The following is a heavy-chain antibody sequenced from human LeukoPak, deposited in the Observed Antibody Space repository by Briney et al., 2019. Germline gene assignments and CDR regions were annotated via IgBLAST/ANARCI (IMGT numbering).Heavy chain of an antibody. CDR2: IYYSGST. D-gene: IGHD5-18*01. CDR1: GGSISRDSYY. J-gene: IGHJ5*02. V-gene: IGHV4-39*01. Sequence: PSETLSLTCTVSGGSISRDSYYWGWIRQRPGKGLEWIGSIYYSGSTYYNPSLRSRVTTSVDSSKNQFSLKLSSLTAADTAVYYCARHGLRIELWLNWFDPWGQGTLVTVSS. CDR3: ARHGLRIELWLNWFDP.